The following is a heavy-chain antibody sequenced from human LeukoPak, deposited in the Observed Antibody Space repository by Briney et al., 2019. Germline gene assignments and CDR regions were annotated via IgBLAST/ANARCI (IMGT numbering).Heavy chain of an antibody. D-gene: IGHD3-16*01. Sequence: SETLSLTCTVPGGSFSTYYWSWIRQPPGKGLEWIGYIHYSGSTIYNPSLKSRVTISVDMSKNQFSLKVSSVTAADTAVYYCARDGAAMLSPYGMDVWGQGTTVTVSS. CDR1: GGSFSTYY. CDR3: ARDGAAMLSPYGMDV. V-gene: IGHV4-59*01. J-gene: IGHJ6*02. CDR2: IHYSGST.